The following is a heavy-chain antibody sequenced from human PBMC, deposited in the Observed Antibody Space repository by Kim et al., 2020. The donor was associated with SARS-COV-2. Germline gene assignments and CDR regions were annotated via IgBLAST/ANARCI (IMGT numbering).Heavy chain of an antibody. J-gene: IGHJ5*02. Sequence: TRYSPSFQGQVTISADKSISTAYLQWSSLKASDTAMYYCARIAAAGPSDPWGQGTLVTVSS. CDR2: T. V-gene: IGHV5-51*01. D-gene: IGHD6-13*01. CDR3: ARIAAAGPSDP.